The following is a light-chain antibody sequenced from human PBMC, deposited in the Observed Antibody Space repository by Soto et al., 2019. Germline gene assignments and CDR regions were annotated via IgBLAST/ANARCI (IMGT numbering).Light chain of an antibody. CDR2: GAS. J-gene: IGKJ4*01. CDR1: QGISNY. CDR3: QKYDSAPRGLT. Sequence: DIQMTQSPSSLSASVGDRVAITCRASQGISNYLAWYQQEPGKVPKLLIYGASTLQSGVPSRFSGSGSGTTFTLTISSLQPEDVATYYCQKYDSAPRGLTFGGGTKVDIK. V-gene: IGKV1-27*01.